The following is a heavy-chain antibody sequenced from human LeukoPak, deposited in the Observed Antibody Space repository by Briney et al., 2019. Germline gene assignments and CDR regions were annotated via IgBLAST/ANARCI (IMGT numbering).Heavy chain of an antibody. D-gene: IGHD2-2*01. J-gene: IGHJ6*03. CDR3: AKDLSSWYYYYMDV. V-gene: IGHV3-23*01. CDR1: GFTFSSYA. Sequence: GGSLRLSCAASGFTFSSYAMSWVRQAPGKGLEWVSAISGSGGSTYYADSVKGRFTISRDNSKNTLYLQMNSLRADDTAVYYCAKDLSSWYYYYMDVWGKGTTVTVSS. CDR2: ISGSGGST.